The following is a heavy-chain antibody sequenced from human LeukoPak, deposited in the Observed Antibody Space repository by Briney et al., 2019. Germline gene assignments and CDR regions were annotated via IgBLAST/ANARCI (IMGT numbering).Heavy chain of an antibody. J-gene: IGHJ4*02. V-gene: IGHV3-33*06. CDR2: IWYDGSNK. CDR1: GFTFSSYG. D-gene: IGHD5-24*01. CDR3: AKDAVEYLYYFDY. Sequence: PGGSLRLSCAASGFTFSSYGMHWVRQAPGKGLEWVAVIWYDGSNKYYADSVKGRFTISRDNSKNTLYLQMNSLRAEDTAMYYCAKDAVEYLYYFDYGGQGTLVTVSS.